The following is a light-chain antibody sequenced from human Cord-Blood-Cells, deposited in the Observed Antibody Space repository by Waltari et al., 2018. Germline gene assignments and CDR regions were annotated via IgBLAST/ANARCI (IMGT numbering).Light chain of an antibody. V-gene: IGLV1-44*01. Sequence: QSVLTQSPSASGTPGQRVTISCSGSSSTIGSNTVNWYQQLPGTAPKLLIYSNNQRPSGVPDRFSGSKSGTSASLAISGLQSEDEADYYCAAWDDSLNGLVFGGGTKLTVL. CDR1: SSTIGSNT. CDR2: SNN. J-gene: IGLJ3*02. CDR3: AAWDDSLNGLV.